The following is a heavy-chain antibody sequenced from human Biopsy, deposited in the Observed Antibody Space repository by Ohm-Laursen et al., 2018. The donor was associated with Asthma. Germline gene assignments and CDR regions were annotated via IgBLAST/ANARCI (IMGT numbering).Heavy chain of an antibody. CDR1: GGSMSSSSYY. CDR3: ARTYYDFLTGQVNDAFAM. V-gene: IGHV4-39*02. D-gene: IGHD3-9*01. J-gene: IGHJ3*02. Sequence: GTLSLTCTVSGGSMSSSSYYWGWIRQPPGKGLEWMGSISYTGSAYHNPSLKSRVTISVDTSKNHFSLKLSSVTAEDTAVYYCARTYYDFLTGQVNDAFAMWGQGTMVTVSS. CDR2: ISYTGSA.